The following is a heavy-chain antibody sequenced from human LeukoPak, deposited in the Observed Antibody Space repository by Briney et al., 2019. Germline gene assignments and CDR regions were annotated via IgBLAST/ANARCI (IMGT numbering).Heavy chain of an antibody. V-gene: IGHV1-2*02. Sequence: ASVKVSCKASGYTFTGYHMHWVRQAPGQGLEWMGWINPNSGGTNYAQKFQGRVTMTRVTSISTAYMELSRLRSDDTAVYYCARDVEGVVVIDGLYNWFDPWGQGTLVTVSS. D-gene: IGHD2-21*01. CDR1: GYTFTGYH. CDR2: INPNSGGT. CDR3: ARDVEGVVVIDGLYNWFDP. J-gene: IGHJ5*02.